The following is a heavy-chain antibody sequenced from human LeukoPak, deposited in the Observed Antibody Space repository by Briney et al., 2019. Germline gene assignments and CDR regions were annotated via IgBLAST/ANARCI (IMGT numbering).Heavy chain of an antibody. V-gene: IGHV3-7*01. J-gene: IGHJ4*02. CDR3: ARDWDCGSSTCYGALGY. CDR1: GFTFSSYW. CDR2: LKQDGSEK. D-gene: IGHD2-2*01. Sequence: PGGSLRLSCAASGFTFSSYWMTWVRQAPGKGLEWVANLKQDGSEKYFVDSVKGRFTISRDNAKNSLYLQMNSLRAEDTAVYYCARDWDCGSSTCYGALGYWGQGTLVTVSS.